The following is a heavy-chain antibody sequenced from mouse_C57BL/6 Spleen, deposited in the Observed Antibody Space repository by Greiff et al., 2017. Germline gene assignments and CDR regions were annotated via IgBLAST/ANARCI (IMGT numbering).Heavy chain of an antibody. CDR2: ISDGGSYT. D-gene: IGHD3-2*02. J-gene: IGHJ3*01. V-gene: IGHV5-4*01. CDR1: GFTFSSYA. Sequence: EVQLVESGGGLVKPGGSLKLSCAASGFTFSSYAMSWVRQTPEKRLEWVATISDGGSYTYYPDNVKGRFTISRDNAKNNLYLQMSHLKSEDTAMYYCARDQGVAYWGQGTLVTVSA. CDR3: ARDQGVAY.